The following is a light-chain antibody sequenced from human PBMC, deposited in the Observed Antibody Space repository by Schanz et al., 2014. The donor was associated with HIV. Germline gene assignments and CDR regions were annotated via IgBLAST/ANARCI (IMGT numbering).Light chain of an antibody. V-gene: IGKV3-15*01. CDR1: QSVSNN. CDR3: QQYNNWPWT. J-gene: IGKJ1*01. CDR2: GAS. Sequence: EVVMTQFPATLSVSPGEKATLSCRASQSVSNNLAWYQQKPGQTPRLLIYGASTRATDLSARFSGSGSGTDFTLTISSLQSEDFAVYYCQQYNNWPWTFGEGTKVEVK.